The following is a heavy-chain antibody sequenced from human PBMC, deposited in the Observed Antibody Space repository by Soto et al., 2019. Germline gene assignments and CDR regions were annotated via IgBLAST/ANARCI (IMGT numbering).Heavy chain of an antibody. CDR1: GAPIRSTDYY. J-gene: IGHJ5*02. CDR2: GYYTGST. Sequence: PSETLSLTCTVSGAPIRSTDYYWSWIRQAPGKGLEWIGYGYYTGSTYYNPSLMSRLTISVDTSKNQFSLKLTSVTAAETAVYYCVRTARQGAVAPHWFDRWGQGTQVTVSS. V-gene: IGHV4-30-4*01. CDR3: VRTARQGAVAPHWFDR. D-gene: IGHD2-21*02.